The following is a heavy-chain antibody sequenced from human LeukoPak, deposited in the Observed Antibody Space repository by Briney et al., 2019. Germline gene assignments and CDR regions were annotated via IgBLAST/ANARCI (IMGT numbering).Heavy chain of an antibody. V-gene: IGHV1-18*01. CDR1: NYTFTNYG. D-gene: IGHD1-20*01. CDR2: ISAYNGNT. J-gene: IGHJ4*02. CDR3: ARNWNQGVFDY. Sequence: ASVKVSCKASNYTFTNYGISWVRQAPGQGLEWMGWISAYNGNTNYAQKLQGRVTMTTDTSTSTAYMELRSLRSDDTAVYYCARNWNQGVFDYWRQGTLVTVSS.